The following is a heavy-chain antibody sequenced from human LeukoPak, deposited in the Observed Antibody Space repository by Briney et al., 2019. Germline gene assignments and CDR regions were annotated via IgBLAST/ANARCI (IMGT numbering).Heavy chain of an antibody. CDR1: GYTFTTYC. J-gene: IGHJ4*02. CDR2: INAVNGNT. V-gene: IGHV1-3*01. CDR3: ARDKYSFGYKDGFDY. D-gene: IGHD5-18*01. Sequence: ASVKVSCKASGYTFTTYCIHWVRQAPGQRLEWMGWINAVNGNTKYSQKFQGRVSITRDTSASTAYMEVSSLRSEDTAVYYCARDKYSFGYKDGFDYWGQGTLVTVSS.